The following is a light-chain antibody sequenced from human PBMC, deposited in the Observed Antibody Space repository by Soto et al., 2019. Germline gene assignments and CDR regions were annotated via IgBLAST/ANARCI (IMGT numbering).Light chain of an antibody. V-gene: IGKV1-27*01. Sequence: DIQMTQSPSSLSASVGDRVTITCRASQGISNYLAWYQQKPGKVPKLLIYAASTLQSGVPSRFSGSGSGTDFTLTIISLQPEDVATYYCQKYGSAPPFTFGPGTKVDLK. J-gene: IGKJ3*01. CDR2: AAS. CDR3: QKYGSAPPFT. CDR1: QGISNY.